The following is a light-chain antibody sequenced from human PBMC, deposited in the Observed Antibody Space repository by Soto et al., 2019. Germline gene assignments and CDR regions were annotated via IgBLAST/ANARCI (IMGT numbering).Light chain of an antibody. J-gene: IGLJ2*01. CDR2: DVS. Sequence: QSALTQPASVSGSPRQSITISCTGTSSDVGGYNYVSWYQQHPGKAPKLMIYDVSNRPSGVSNRFSGSKSGNTASLTISGLQAEDEADYYCSSYTSSHVVFGGGTKLTVL. V-gene: IGLV2-14*01. CDR3: SSYTSSHVV. CDR1: SSDVGGYNY.